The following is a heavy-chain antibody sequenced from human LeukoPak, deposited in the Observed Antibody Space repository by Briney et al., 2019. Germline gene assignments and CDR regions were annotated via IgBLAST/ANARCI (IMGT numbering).Heavy chain of an antibody. D-gene: IGHD5-12*01. CDR2: IDPSDSYT. V-gene: IGHV5-10-1*01. CDR3: AREPPKRYSGYDPTGWFDP. J-gene: IGHJ5*02. Sequence: GESLRISCKGSGYSSTSYWISWVRQMPGKGLEWMGRIDPSDSYTNYSPSFQGHVTISADKSISTAYLQWSSLKASDTAMYYCAREPPKRYSGYDPTGWFDPWGQGTLVTVST. CDR1: GYSSTSYW.